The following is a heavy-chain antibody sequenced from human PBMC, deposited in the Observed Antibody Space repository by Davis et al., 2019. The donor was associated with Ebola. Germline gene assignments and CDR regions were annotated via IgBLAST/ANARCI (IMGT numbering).Heavy chain of an antibody. CDR3: ARVFGDYSDY. J-gene: IGHJ4*02. D-gene: IGHD4-17*01. Sequence: PSETLSLTCAVSGGSISSGGYSWSWIRQPPGKGLEWIGYIYHSGSTYYNPSLKSRVTISVDRSKNQFSLKLSSVTAADTAVYYCARVFGDYSDYWGQGTLVTVSS. CDR1: GGSISSGGYS. CDR2: IYHSGST. V-gene: IGHV4-30-2*01.